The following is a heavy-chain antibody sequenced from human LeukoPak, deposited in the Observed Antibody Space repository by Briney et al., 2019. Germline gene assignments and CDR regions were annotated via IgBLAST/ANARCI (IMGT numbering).Heavy chain of an antibody. CDR3: ARVGYCSSASCPKNYGMDV. V-gene: IGHV3-48*03. CDR1: GFTFTTYE. Sequence: TGGSLRLSCATSGFTFTTYEMNWVRQAPGKGLEWVSFISSSGSPIYYADSVKGRFTISRDNAKNSLYLQMNSLRAEDTALYYCARVGYCSSASCPKNYGMDVWGQGTTVTVSS. CDR2: ISSSGSPI. J-gene: IGHJ6*02. D-gene: IGHD2-2*01.